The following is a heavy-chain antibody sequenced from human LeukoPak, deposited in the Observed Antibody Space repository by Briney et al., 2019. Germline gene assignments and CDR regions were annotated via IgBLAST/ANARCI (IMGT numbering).Heavy chain of an antibody. J-gene: IGHJ4*02. V-gene: IGHV4-30-2*01. Sequence: SETLSLTCTVSGGSISSGGYYWSCIRRPPGKGLECIGYIYHSGSTYYNPSLKSRVTISVDRSKNQFSLKLSSVTAADTAVYYCARGEPYYDFWSGYTIDYWGQGTLVTVSS. D-gene: IGHD3-3*01. CDR1: GGSISSGGYY. CDR3: ARGEPYYDFWSGYTIDY. CDR2: IYHSGST.